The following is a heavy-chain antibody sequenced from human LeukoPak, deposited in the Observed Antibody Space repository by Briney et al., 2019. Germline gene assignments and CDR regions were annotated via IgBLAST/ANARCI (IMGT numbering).Heavy chain of an antibody. J-gene: IGHJ4*02. CDR1: GFTFSSYA. D-gene: IGHD5-18*01. CDR2: ISGSGGST. CDR3: ARGGRGYSYGDVDY. V-gene: IGHV3-23*01. Sequence: GGSLRLSCAASGFTFSSYAVSWVRQAPGKGLEWVSAISGSGGSTYYADSVKGRFTISRDNSKNTLYLQMNSLRAEDTAVYYCARGGRGYSYGDVDYWGQGTLVTVSS.